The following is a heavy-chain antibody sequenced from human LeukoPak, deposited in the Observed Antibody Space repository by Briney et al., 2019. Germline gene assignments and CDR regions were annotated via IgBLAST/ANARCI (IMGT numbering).Heavy chain of an antibody. CDR3: ARDPYYYDSSGFPYFDY. CDR2: ISYNGRTT. Sequence: GRSLRLTCAASGFTFSSYAIHWVRQAPGKGLEWVAVISYNGRTTYYADSVKGRFTISRDNSKNTVYLQLNSLRAEDTAVYYCARDPYYYDSSGFPYFDYWGQGTLVTVSS. CDR1: GFTFSSYA. J-gene: IGHJ4*02. V-gene: IGHV3-30*03. D-gene: IGHD3-22*01.